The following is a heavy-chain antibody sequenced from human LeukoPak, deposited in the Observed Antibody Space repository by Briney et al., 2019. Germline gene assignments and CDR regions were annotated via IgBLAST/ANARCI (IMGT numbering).Heavy chain of an antibody. D-gene: IGHD5-18*01. J-gene: IGHJ4*02. CDR1: GFTFDDYA. CDR2: ISWNSGSI. CDR3: AKVGDTAMVLDY. V-gene: IGHV3-9*01. Sequence: GRSLRLSCAASGFTFDDYAMHWVRQAPGKGLVWVSGISWNSGSIGYADSVKGRFTISRDNAKNSLYLQMNSLRAEDTALYYCAKVGDTAMVLDYWGQGTLVTVSS.